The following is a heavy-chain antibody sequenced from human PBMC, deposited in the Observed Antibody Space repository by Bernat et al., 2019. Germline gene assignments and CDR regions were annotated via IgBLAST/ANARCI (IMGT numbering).Heavy chain of an antibody. CDR2: IYYSGST. CDR3: ARAVLRYFDWLYDAFDI. D-gene: IGHD3-9*01. V-gene: IGHV4-39*01. Sequence: QLQLQESGPGLVKPSETLSLTCTVSGGSISSSSYYWGWIRQPPGKGLEWIGSIYYSGSTYYNPSLKSRVTISVDTSKNQFSLKLSSGTAADTAVYYCARAVLRYFDWLYDAFDIWGQGTMVTVSS. CDR1: GGSISSSSYY. J-gene: IGHJ3*02.